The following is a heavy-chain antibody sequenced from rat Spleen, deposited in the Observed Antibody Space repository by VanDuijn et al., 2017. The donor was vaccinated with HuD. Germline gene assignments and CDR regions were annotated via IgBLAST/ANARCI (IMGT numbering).Heavy chain of an antibody. CDR3: ARALTSEGFYFDN. CDR1: GFTFSNYG. J-gene: IGHJ2*01. Sequence: EVHLVESGGDLVQPGRSLKLSCAASGFTFSNYGMAWVRQTPTKGLEWVASISTGGDYPYYRDSVKGRFTISRDNAKKIQYLQMDSLRSEDTATYYCARALTSEGFYFDNWGQGVMVTVSS. D-gene: IGHD1-11*01. V-gene: IGHV5S14*01. CDR2: ISTGGDYP.